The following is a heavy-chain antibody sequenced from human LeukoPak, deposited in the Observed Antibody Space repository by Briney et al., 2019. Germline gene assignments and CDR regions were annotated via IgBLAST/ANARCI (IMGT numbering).Heavy chain of an antibody. J-gene: IGHJ4*02. V-gene: IGHV3-7*01. Sequence: GGSLRLSCAASGFTFSSYWMSWVRQAPGKGLEWVANIKQDGGETFYVDSVKGRFTISRDNARNSLYLQMNSLRAEDTAVYYCARARSSGWYEVGRYWGQGTLVTVSS. CDR1: GFTFSSYW. D-gene: IGHD6-19*01. CDR3: ARARSSGWYEVGRY. CDR2: IKQDGGET.